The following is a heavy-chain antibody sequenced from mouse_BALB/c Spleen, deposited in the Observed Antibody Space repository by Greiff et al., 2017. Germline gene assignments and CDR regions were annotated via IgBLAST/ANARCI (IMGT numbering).Heavy chain of an antibody. V-gene: IGHV1-39*01. Sequence: VQLKQTGPELVKPGASVKISCKASGYSFTDYIMLWVKQSHGKSLEWIGNINPYYGSTSYNLKFKGKATLTVDKSSSTAYMQLNSLTSEDSAVYYCARDRYDGDYYAMDYWGQGTSVTVSS. CDR1: GYSFTDYI. CDR3: ARDRYDGDYYAMDY. J-gene: IGHJ4*01. CDR2: INPYYGST. D-gene: IGHD2-14*01.